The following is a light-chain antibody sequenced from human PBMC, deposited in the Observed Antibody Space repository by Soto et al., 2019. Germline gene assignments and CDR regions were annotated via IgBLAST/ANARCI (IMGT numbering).Light chain of an antibody. Sequence: QSALTQPASVSGSPGQSITISCTGTSSDVGGYNYVSWYQQHPGKAPKLMIFDVSNRPSGVSNRFSGSKSGNTASLTISGLQAEDEADYYCSSYTSSSIPVVFGGGTKRPS. CDR1: SSDVGGYNY. V-gene: IGLV2-14*01. J-gene: IGLJ2*01. CDR3: SSYTSSSIPVV. CDR2: DVS.